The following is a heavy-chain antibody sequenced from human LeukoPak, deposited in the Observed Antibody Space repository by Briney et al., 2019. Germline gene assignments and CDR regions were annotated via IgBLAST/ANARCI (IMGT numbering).Heavy chain of an antibody. V-gene: IGHV1-2*02. CDR2: INPNSGDT. D-gene: IGHD1-26*01. CDR3: ARDNSVGDTAWWFDP. Sequence: ASVKVSCKASGYTFTGYYMHWVRQAPGQGLEWMGWINPNSGDTNYAQKFQGRVTMTRDTSISTAYMELSRLRSDDTAVYYCARDNSVGDTAWWFDPWGQGTLVTVSS. CDR1: GYTFTGYY. J-gene: IGHJ5*02.